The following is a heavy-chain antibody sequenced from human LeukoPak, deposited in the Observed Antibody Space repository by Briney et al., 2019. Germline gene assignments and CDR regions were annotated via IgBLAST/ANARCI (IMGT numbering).Heavy chain of an antibody. D-gene: IGHD2-8*02. Sequence: SDTLSLICTVSGGPISRYYWRWIRQPPGKALEGIGYIYYCGTPNHHPSLKSRVTIPVDKSKNQFSLTLNYTTAADTAVYYCARHGTVAGPFQNWGQGTLVAASS. V-gene: IGHV4-59*08. J-gene: IGHJ1*01. CDR1: GGPISRYY. CDR2: IYYCGTP. CDR3: ARHGTVAGPFQN.